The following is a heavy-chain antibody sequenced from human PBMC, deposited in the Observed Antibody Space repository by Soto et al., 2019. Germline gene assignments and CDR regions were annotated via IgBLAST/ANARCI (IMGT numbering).Heavy chain of an antibody. CDR3: SRLRIATHTYKWFDP. Sequence: SETLSLTCSVSGAAVNSGNYYWSWTRQVPGKGLEWIGHIYVTGAVDYSPSLKDRITISQDTSERQFSLSLRLVTAADTAVYYCSRLRIATHTYKWFDPWGQGTLVTVSS. CDR2: IYVTGAV. CDR1: GAAVNSGNYY. J-gene: IGHJ5*02. V-gene: IGHV4-31*03. D-gene: IGHD1-26*01.